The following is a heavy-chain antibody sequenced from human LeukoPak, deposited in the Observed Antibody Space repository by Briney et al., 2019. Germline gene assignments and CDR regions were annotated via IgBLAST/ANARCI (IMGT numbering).Heavy chain of an antibody. CDR1: GYTFTSYD. CDR3: AREPYCSSTSCYAFDI. Sequence: ASVKVSCKASGYTFTSYDINWVRQAPGQGLEWMGRIIPIFGTANYAQKFQGRATITTDESTSTAYTELSSLRSEDTAVYYCAREPYCSSTSCYAFDIWGQGTMVTVSS. CDR2: IIPIFGTA. D-gene: IGHD2-2*01. J-gene: IGHJ3*02. V-gene: IGHV1-69*05.